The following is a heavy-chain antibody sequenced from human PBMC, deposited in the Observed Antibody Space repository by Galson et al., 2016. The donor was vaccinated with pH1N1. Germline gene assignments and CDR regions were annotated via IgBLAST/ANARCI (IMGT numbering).Heavy chain of an antibody. CDR2: IFYSGST. D-gene: IGHD2-21*02. Sequence: ETLSLTCTVSGGSTSSRTYYWGWIRQPPGKGLEWVGSIFYSGSTYYNPSLKSRVTISVDTSKSQFSLRLSSVTAADTAVYYRARERGRHIVVVTAALFDYWGQGTLVTVSS. CDR1: GGSTSSRTYY. CDR3: ARERGRHIVVVTAALFDY. J-gene: IGHJ4*02. V-gene: IGHV4-39*07.